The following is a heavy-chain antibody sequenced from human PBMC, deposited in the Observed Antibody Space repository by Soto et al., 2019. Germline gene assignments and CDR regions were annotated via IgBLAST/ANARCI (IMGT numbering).Heavy chain of an antibody. V-gene: IGHV1-46*01. Sequence: ASVKVSCKASGYTFTSYYMHWVRQAPGQGLEWMGIINPSGGSTSYAQKFQGRVTMTRDTSTSTVYMELSSLRSEDTAVYYCARFGGYCISTSCPDGMDVWGQGTAVTVS. CDR1: GYTFTSYY. J-gene: IGHJ6*02. D-gene: IGHD2-2*01. CDR2: INPSGGST. CDR3: ARFGGYCISTSCPDGMDV.